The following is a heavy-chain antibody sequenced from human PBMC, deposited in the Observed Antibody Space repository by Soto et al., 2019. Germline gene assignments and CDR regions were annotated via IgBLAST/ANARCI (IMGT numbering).Heavy chain of an antibody. J-gene: IGHJ6*02. CDR3: ATQGSYGGNPGGFYYYGMDV. CDR1: GGTFSSYA. D-gene: IGHD4-17*01. CDR2: IIPIFGTA. Sequence: QVQLVQSGAAVTKPGSSVKVSCKAYGGTFSSYAISWVRQAPGQGLEWMGGIIPIFGTANYAQQFKGSVTITADKSTSAAYLELSSLRSADTAVYYCATQGSYGGNPGGFYYYGMDVWGQGTTVPVSS. V-gene: IGHV1-69*06.